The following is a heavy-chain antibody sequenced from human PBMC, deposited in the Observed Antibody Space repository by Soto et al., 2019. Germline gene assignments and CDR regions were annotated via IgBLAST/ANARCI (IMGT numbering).Heavy chain of an antibody. CDR3: AKARSSGSNYYYYGMDV. D-gene: IGHD1-26*01. V-gene: IGHV3-21*04. Sequence: PGGSLRLSCAASGFTFSSYSMNWVRQAPGKGLEWVSSISSSSGNIYYADSVKGRFTISRDNAKNTLYLQMNSLRAEDTAVYYCAKARSSGSNYYYYGMDVWGQGTTVTVSS. CDR1: GFTFSSYS. J-gene: IGHJ6*02. CDR2: ISSSSGNI.